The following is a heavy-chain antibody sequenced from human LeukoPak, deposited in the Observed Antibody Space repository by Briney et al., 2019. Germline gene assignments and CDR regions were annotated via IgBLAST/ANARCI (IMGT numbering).Heavy chain of an antibody. Sequence: GGSLRLSCAASGFTFSNDAMSWVRQAPGKGLECVSAISGSGGSTYYADSVKGRFTISRDNSKNTLYLQMNSLRAEDTALYFCAKDNNYGNPPYYFDYWGQGTLVTVSS. CDR2: ISGSGGST. V-gene: IGHV3-23*01. CDR1: GFTFSNDA. CDR3: AKDNNYGNPPYYFDY. D-gene: IGHD4-11*01. J-gene: IGHJ4*02.